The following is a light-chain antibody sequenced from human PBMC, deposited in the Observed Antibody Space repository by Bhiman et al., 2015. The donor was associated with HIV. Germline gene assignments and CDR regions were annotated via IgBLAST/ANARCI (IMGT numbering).Light chain of an antibody. CDR3: CSYAGGATWV. CDR1: SSDVGRYDY. J-gene: IGLJ3*02. CDR2: DIT. Sequence: QSALTQPRSVSGSPGQSVTISCTGTSSDVGRYDYVSWYQHHPGKAPKLMIYDITKRPSGVPDRFSGAKSGNTASLTISGLQAEDEADYHCCSYAGGATWVFGGGTKLTVL. V-gene: IGLV2-11*01.